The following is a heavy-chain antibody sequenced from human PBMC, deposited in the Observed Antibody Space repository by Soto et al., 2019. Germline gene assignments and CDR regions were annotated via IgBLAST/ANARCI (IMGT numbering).Heavy chain of an antibody. CDR2: INYIGSS. Sequence: QVQLQESGPGLVKPSQTLSLTCSVSGGSISSGGYYWSWIRQHPGKGLEWIGYINYIGSSYYNPSLKSRVIISXXTXKXXLSLKLSSVTAADTAVYYCARESAMYSSGWYYFDYWGQGTLVTVSS. V-gene: IGHV4-31*03. CDR3: ARESAMYSSGWYYFDY. J-gene: IGHJ4*02. CDR1: GGSISSGGYY. D-gene: IGHD6-19*01.